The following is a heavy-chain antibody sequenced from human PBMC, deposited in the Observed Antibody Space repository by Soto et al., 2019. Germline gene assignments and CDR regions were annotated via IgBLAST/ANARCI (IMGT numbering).Heavy chain of an antibody. D-gene: IGHD3-10*02. CDR1: RGAFGDYW. CDR2: INRDANDI. V-gene: IGHV3-74*01. CDR3: ARDVPHKWFDS. Sequence: EVQLVESGGGLVQPGGSLRLSCEASRGAFGDYWMHWVRQAPGKGLVWVSRINRDANDIIYADSVKGRFTASRDNAKNMVFLQMNSLRAKDTALYYVARDVPHKWFDSWGQGTLVTVSS. J-gene: IGHJ5*01.